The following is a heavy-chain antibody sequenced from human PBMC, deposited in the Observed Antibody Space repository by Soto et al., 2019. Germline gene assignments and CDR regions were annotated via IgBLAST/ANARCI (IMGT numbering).Heavy chain of an antibody. CDR3: AKLQACSYGSGAYFGY. CDR2: INGSGGNT. D-gene: IGHD5-18*01. Sequence: GGSLALSCAASVFHFSSYAMRWVRAALGKGLAWVYDINGSGGNTDKVASVKGRFTTPRHNSNNTLYLQMNSLRADDTAVYYWAKLQACSYGSGAYFGYWGQGTLVTVS. V-gene: IGHV3-23*01. J-gene: IGHJ4*02. CDR1: VFHFSSYA.